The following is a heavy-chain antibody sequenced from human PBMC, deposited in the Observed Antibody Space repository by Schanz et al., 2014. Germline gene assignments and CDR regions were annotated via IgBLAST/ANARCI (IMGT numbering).Heavy chain of an antibody. CDR3: VRAPGSKWLAPTAINFDV. CDR2: ISEDGSEK. CDR1: GFTFNTYL. V-gene: IGHV3-7*01. Sequence: VRVVESGGDLVLPGGSLRLSCDGSGFTFNTYLMGWVRQVPGKGLEWVATISEDGSEKNYGDSVKGRFAVSRDNSKNSVDLQMNSLRAEDTALYYCVRAPGSKWLAPTAINFDVWGQGTLVTVSS. J-gene: IGHJ4*02. D-gene: IGHD6-19*01.